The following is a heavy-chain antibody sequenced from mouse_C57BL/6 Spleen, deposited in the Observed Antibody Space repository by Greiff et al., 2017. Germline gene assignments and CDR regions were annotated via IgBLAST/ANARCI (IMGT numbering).Heavy chain of an antibody. J-gene: IGHJ4*01. CDR1: GFSLTSYG. CDR3: AKNVGYYGSSYAMDY. V-gene: IGHV2-4*01. CDR2: IWSGGST. D-gene: IGHD1-1*01. Sequence: VQVVESGPGLVQPSQSLSITCTVSGFSLTSYGVHWVRQPPGKGLEWLGVIWSGGSTDSNAAFISRLSISKDNSKSQVFFKMNSLQADDTAIYYCAKNVGYYGSSYAMDYWGQGTSVTVSS.